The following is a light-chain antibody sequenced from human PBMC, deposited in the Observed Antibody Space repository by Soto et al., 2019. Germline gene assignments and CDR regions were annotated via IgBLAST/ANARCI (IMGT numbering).Light chain of an antibody. Sequence: EIVLTQSPGTLSLSPGERATLSCRASQSVSSSYLAWYQQKPGQAPRLLICGASSRATGIPTRISGSGSGTEFTLTISSLQSEDFAVYYCQQYNSWPLTFGGGTKVDIK. CDR3: QQYNSWPLT. V-gene: IGKV3-20*01. J-gene: IGKJ4*01. CDR2: GAS. CDR1: QSVSSSY.